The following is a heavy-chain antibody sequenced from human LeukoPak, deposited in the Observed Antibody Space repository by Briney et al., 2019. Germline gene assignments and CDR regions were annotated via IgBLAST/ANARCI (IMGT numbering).Heavy chain of an antibody. J-gene: IGHJ5*02. V-gene: IGHV3-30*18. D-gene: IGHD3-10*01. Sequence: GGSLRLSCRASGFSFNSYAMHWVRQAPGKGLEWLAFILHDGSKAYHADSINGRFTIPRDNSNNTLFLQMSSLTTEDTGVYYCAKDRYGSGSNWLDPWGQGTLVTVSS. CDR2: ILHDGSKA. CDR3: AKDRYGSGSNWLDP. CDR1: GFSFNSYA.